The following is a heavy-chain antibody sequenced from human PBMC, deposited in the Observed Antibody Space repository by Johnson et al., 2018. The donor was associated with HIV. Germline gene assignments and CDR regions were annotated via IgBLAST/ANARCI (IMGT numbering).Heavy chain of an antibody. V-gene: IGHV3-33*05. CDR1: GFTFSSYG. Sequence: VQLVESGGGVVQPGGSLRLSCAASGFTFSSYGMHWVRQAPGKGLEWVAVMSYDGTNKYYADSVKGRFTISRDNFKNTLYLQMNSLRAEDTALYYCVRGGLGYQNIHDPFDIWGQGTMVTVSS. J-gene: IGHJ3*02. CDR3: VRGGLGYQNIHDPFDI. CDR2: MSYDGTNK. D-gene: IGHD2-2*01.